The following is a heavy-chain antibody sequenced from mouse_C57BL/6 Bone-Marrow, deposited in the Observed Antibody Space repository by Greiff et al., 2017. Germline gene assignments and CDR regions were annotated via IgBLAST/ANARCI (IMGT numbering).Heavy chain of an antibody. V-gene: IGHV1-85*01. CDR1: GYTFTSYD. D-gene: IGHD1-1*01. Sequence: QVQLKESGPELVKPGASVKLSCKASGYTFTSYDINWVKQRPGQGLEWIGWIYPRDGSTKYNEKFKGKATLTVDTSSSTAYMELTSLTSEDSAVYCGARLEFDGSSGDWYFDVWGTGTTVTVSS. CDR2: IYPRDGST. CDR3: ARLEFDGSSGDWYFDV. J-gene: IGHJ1*03.